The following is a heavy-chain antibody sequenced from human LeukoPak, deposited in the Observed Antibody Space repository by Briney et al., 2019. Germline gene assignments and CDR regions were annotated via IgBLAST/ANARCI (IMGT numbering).Heavy chain of an antibody. D-gene: IGHD3-10*01. CDR2: INPSGGST. J-gene: IGHJ5*02. Sequence: GASVKVSCKASGYTFTSYYMHWVRQAPGQGLEWMGIINPSGGSTSYAQKFQGRVTMTRDTSTSTVYMELSSLRSEDTAVYYCAREVYYGSGSYYSPYGFDPWGQGTPVTVSS. CDR3: AREVYYGSGSYYSPYGFDP. CDR1: GYTFTSYY. V-gene: IGHV1-46*01.